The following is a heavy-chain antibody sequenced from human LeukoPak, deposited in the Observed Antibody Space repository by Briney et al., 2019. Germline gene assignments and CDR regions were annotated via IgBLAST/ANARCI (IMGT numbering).Heavy chain of an antibody. D-gene: IGHD3-3*01. CDR2: IYHSGST. V-gene: IGHV4-34*01. Sequence: GSLRLSCAASGFTFSSYWMSWIRQPPGKGLEWMGEIYHSGSTNYNPSLKSRVTISVDTSKNQLALKLSSVTAADTAVYYCARHSNYDFWSGYYFDYWGQGTLVTVSS. CDR3: ARHSNYDFWSGYYFDY. J-gene: IGHJ4*02. CDR1: GFTFSSYW.